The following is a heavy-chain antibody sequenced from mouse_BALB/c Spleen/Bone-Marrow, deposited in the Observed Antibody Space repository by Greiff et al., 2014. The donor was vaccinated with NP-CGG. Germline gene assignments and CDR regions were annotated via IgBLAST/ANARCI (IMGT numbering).Heavy chain of an antibody. CDR3: ARYDGYYGAIDY. CDR1: GYTFTDYA. CDR2: ISTYSGNT. Sequence: QVLLKESGPELVRPGVSVKISCKGSGYTFTDYAMHWVKQRHAKSLEWIGVISTYSGNTNYNQKFKGKATMTVDKSSSTAYMELARLTTEDSAIYYCARYDGYYGAIDYWGQGTTVTVSS. D-gene: IGHD2-3*01. V-gene: IGHV1-67*01. J-gene: IGHJ4*01.